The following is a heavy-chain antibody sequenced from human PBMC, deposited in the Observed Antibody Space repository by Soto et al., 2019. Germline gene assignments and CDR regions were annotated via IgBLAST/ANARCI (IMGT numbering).Heavy chain of an antibody. D-gene: IGHD3-3*01. CDR2: IYYSGST. CDR1: GVSISSYY. Sequence: PSETLSLTCTVSGVSISSYYWSWIRQPPGKGLEWIGYIYYSGSTNYNPSLKSRVTISVDTSKNQFSLKLSSVTAVDTAVYHCARTGGPIWSGSYIDSWGQGTQVTVSS. V-gene: IGHV4-59*12. J-gene: IGHJ4*02. CDR3: ARTGGPIWSGSYIDS.